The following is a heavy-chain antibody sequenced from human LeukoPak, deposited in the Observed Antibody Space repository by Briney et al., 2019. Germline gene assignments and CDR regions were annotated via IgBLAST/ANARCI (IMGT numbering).Heavy chain of an antibody. D-gene: IGHD3-22*01. CDR1: GGTFSSYA. Sequence: SVKVSCKASGGTFSSYAISWVRQAPGQGLEWMGGIIPIFGTANYAQKFQGRVTITADESTSTAYMELSSLRSEGTAVYYCARPRFHDSSGYRPFDYWGQGTLVTVSS. CDR2: IIPIFGTA. V-gene: IGHV1-69*13. J-gene: IGHJ4*02. CDR3: ARPRFHDSSGYRPFDY.